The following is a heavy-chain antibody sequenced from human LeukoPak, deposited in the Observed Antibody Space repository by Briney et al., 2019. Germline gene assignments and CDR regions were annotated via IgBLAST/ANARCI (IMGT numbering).Heavy chain of an antibody. CDR2: IYHSGST. J-gene: IGHJ6*02. V-gene: IGHV4-4*02. CDR1: SGSISSSNW. D-gene: IGHD2-2*01. Sequence: PSETLSLTCAVSSGSISSSNWWSWVRQPPGKGLEWIGEIYHSGSTNYNPSLKSRVTISVDKSKNQFSLKLSSVTAADTAVYYCARDHAPAGGYYYGMDVWGQGTTVTVSS. CDR3: ARDHAPAGGYYYGMDV.